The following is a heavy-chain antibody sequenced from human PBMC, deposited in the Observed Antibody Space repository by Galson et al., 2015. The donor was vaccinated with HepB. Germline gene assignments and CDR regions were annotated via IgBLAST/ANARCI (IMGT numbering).Heavy chain of an antibody. CDR2: FDPEDGET. CDR3: ATKAGIAVAGDAFDI. CDR1: GYTLTELS. D-gene: IGHD6-19*01. V-gene: IGHV1-24*01. J-gene: IGHJ3*02. Sequence: SVKVSCKVSGYTLTELSMHWVRQAPGKGLEWMGGFDPEDGETIYAQKFQGRVTMTEDTSTDTAYMELSSLRSEDTAVYYCATKAGIAVAGDAFDIWGQGTMVTVSS.